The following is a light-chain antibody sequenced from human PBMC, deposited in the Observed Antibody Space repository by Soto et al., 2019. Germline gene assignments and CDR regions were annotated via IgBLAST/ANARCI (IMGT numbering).Light chain of an antibody. J-gene: IGKJ4*02. CDR3: HQYNDWPPGT. CDR1: QSVSNS. CDR2: ATS. Sequence: ETLLTQSPATLSMSPGETATLSCRASQSVSNSLAWYRQRPGQPPSLLIYATSTRATGVPARFTGSGSGTEFTLTISSLQSEDFAVYYCHQYNDWPPGTFGGGTKVEI. V-gene: IGKV3-15*01.